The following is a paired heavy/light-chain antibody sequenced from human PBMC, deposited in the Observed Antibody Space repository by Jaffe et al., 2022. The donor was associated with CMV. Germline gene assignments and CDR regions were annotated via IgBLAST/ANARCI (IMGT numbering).Heavy chain of an antibody. CDR1: GYSFTNYW. CDR3: ARLEGPGQLWSPVDY. V-gene: IGHV5-51*01. Sequence: EVQLVQSGAEVKKPGESLKISCKGSGYSFTNYWIGWVRQMPGRGLEWMGIIYPGDSDTRYSPSFQGQVTISVDKSINTAYLQWSSLKASDTAMYYCARLEGPGQLWSPVDYWGQGTLVTVSS. J-gene: IGHJ4*02. CDR2: IYPGDSDT. D-gene: IGHD5-18*01.
Light chain of an antibody. Sequence: DVVMTQSPLSLPVTLGQPASISCRSSQSLVYSDGNTYLNWFQQRPGQSPRRLIYKVSNRDSGVPDRFSGSGSGTDFSLKISRVEAEDVGVYYCMQGTHWPQTFGQGTKVEIK. V-gene: IGKV2-30*01. CDR2: KVS. CDR3: MQGTHWPQT. J-gene: IGKJ1*01. CDR1: QSLVYSDGNTY.